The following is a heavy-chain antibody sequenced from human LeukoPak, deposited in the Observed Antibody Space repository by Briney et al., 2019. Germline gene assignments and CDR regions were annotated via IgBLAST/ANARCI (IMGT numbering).Heavy chain of an antibody. CDR3: ARHGPYDILTGYYNYFDY. D-gene: IGHD3-9*01. CDR2: IYYSGST. V-gene: IGHV4-59*08. J-gene: IGHJ4*02. Sequence: PSETLSLTCTVSGASISSYYWSWIRQPPGKGLELIGYIYYSGSTNYNPSLKSRVTISVDTSKNQFSLKLSSVTAADTAVYYCARHGPYDILTGYYNYFDYWGQGTLVTVSS. CDR1: GASISSYY.